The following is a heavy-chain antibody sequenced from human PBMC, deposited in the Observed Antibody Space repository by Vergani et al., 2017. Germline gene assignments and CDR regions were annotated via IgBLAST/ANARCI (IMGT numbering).Heavy chain of an antibody. CDR3: ARERREDIVATIRGLRYYYYMDV. V-gene: IGHV3-33*01. J-gene: IGHJ6*03. CDR1: GFSFENSG. CDR2: IWYDGSNK. Sequence: QAQLVESGGGVVQPGGSLRLSCVGSGFSFENSGMHWVRQAPGKWLEWVAVIWYDGSNKYYADSVKGRFTISRDNSKNTLYLQMNSLRAEDTAVYYCARERREDIVATIRGLRYYYYMDVWGKGTTVTVSS. D-gene: IGHD5-12*01.